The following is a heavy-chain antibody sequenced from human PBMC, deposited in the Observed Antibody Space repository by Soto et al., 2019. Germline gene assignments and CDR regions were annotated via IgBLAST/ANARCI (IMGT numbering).Heavy chain of an antibody. V-gene: IGHV1-2*04. CDR3: ARSSGGVFGIIIEGSNWLAP. Sequence: ASVKVSCKASGYPFTGYHIQWARQAPGQGLEWMGWINTNTGDTMYAQKFQGWVTMTRDTSINTAYMELSRLRSDDTAVYYCARSSGGVFGIIIEGSNWLAPWGQGSLVTVSS. D-gene: IGHD3-16*02. CDR1: GYPFTGYH. J-gene: IGHJ5*02. CDR2: INTNTGDT.